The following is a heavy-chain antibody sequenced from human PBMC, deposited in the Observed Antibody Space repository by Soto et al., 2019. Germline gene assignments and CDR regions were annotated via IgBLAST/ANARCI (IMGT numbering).Heavy chain of an antibody. CDR3: ARVGAAAGKTLPHYYYMDV. Sequence: VGSLRLSCAASGFTFSSYWMSWVRQAPGKGLEWVANIKQDGSEKYYVDSVKGRFTISRDNAKNSLYLQMNSLRAEDTAVYYCARVGAAAGKTLPHYYYMDVWGKGTTVTVSS. CDR2: IKQDGSEK. J-gene: IGHJ6*03. D-gene: IGHD6-13*01. CDR1: GFTFSSYW. V-gene: IGHV3-7*01.